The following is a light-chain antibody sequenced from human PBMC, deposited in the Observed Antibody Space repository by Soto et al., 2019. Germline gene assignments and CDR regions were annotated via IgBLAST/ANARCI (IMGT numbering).Light chain of an antibody. CDR2: GAS. CDR3: QQYGSSPWT. Sequence: EIVLTQSPGTLSLSPGERATLSCRARPSVSSSYLAWYQQKPGQAPRLLIYGASSRDTGIPDRFSGSGSGTDFSLTISRLAPEDFAVYYWQQYGSSPWTFGQGTKVEIK. CDR1: PSVSSSY. J-gene: IGKJ1*01. V-gene: IGKV3-20*01.